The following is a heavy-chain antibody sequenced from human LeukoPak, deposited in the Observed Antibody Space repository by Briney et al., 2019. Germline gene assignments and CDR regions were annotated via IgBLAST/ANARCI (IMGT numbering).Heavy chain of an antibody. J-gene: IGHJ3*02. V-gene: IGHV4-4*02. D-gene: IGHD1-26*01. CDR1: GGSISTNDW. Sequence: PSGTLSLTCAVSGGSISTNDWWTWVRQPPGKGLEWIGEIHHSGSTDYNPSLKSRVTISPDKSKNQFSLTLTSVTAADTAVYFCARAPLSGTYYTDAFDIWGQGTTVTVSS. CDR3: ARAPLSGTYYTDAFDI. CDR2: IHHSGST.